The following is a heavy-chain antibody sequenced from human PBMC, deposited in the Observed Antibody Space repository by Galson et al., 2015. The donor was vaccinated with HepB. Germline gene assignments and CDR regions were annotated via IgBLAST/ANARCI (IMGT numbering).Heavy chain of an antibody. J-gene: IGHJ6*02. Sequence: CAISGDSVSNNNAAWNWIRQSPSRGLEWLGRTYYRAKWYSDYSPAVRGRITINPDTSRNQFFLQLNSVTPDDYAVYYCGRVSGTIYYYGLDVWGQGTTVTVSS. V-gene: IGHV6-1*01. CDR3: GRVSGTIYYYGLDV. D-gene: IGHD1/OR15-1a*01. CDR1: GDSVSNNNAA. CDR2: TYYRAKWYS.